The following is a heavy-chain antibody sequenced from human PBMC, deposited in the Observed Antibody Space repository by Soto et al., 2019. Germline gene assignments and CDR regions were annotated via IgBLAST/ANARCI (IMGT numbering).Heavy chain of an antibody. CDR3: ATCYYFDSSDYPEDAFDI. D-gene: IGHD3-22*01. Sequence: GASVKVSCKASRYTFTAHYIHWVRQAPGQGLEWMGWINPNSGGTNSAEKFQGRVTMTRDTSINTAYMELSRLRSDDTAMYYCATCYYFDSSDYPEDAFDIWGQGTMVTVS. V-gene: IGHV1-2*02. J-gene: IGHJ3*02. CDR2: INPNSGGT. CDR1: RYTFTAHY.